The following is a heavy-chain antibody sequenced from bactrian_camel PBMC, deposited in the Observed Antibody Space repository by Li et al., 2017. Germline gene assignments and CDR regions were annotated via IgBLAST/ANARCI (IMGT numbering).Heavy chain of an antibody. CDR3: RFSAAATQYLLGCPTLFDSR. J-gene: IGHJ4*01. CDR1: GFTFSSAA. CDR2: INSGGGTT. Sequence: QLVESGGGLVQPGGSLRLSCAASGFTFSSAAMSWVRQAPGKGLEWASAINSGGGTTYYADSVKGRFTISRDNAKNTLYLQMNSLRPDDSAMYYCRFSAAATQYLLGCPTLFDSRWGQGTQVTVS. V-gene: IGHV3S31*01. D-gene: IGHD3*01.